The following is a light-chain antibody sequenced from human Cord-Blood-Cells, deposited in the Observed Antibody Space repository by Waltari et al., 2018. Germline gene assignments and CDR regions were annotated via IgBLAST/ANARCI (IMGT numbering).Light chain of an antibody. CDR3: QQYGSSLPYS. V-gene: IGKV3-20*01. CDR2: GAS. Sequence: EIVLTQSPGTLSLSHGERATLSCRASQSVSSSYLAWYQQKPGQAPRLLIYGASSRATGIPDRFSGSGSGTDFTLTISRLEPEDFAVYYCQQYGSSLPYSFGQGTKLEIK. J-gene: IGKJ2*03. CDR1: QSVSSSY.